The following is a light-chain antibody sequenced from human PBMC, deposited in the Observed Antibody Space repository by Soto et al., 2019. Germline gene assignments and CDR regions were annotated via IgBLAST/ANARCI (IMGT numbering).Light chain of an antibody. J-gene: IGKJ1*01. V-gene: IGKV1-39*01. CDR3: QQSYSTPRT. CDR2: AAS. CDR1: QSISSY. Sequence: DIQMTQSPSSLSASVGDRVTITCRASQSISSYLNWYQQKPGKAPKLLIYAASSLQSGVPSRFSCSGSGTDFTLTISSLYPEDFAAYFCQQSYSTPRTFGQGTKVEIK.